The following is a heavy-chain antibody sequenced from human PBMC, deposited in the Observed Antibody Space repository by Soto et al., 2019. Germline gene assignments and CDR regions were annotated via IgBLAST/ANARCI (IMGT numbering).Heavy chain of an antibody. CDR2: IIPIFGTA. Sequence: QVQLVQSGAEVKKPGSLVKVSCKASGGTFSSYAISWVRQAPGQGLEWMGGIIPIFGTANYAQKFQGRVTITADESTSTAYMELSSLRSEDTAVYYCARDGYYYDSSGYYYYFDYWGQGTLVTVSS. V-gene: IGHV1-69*12. D-gene: IGHD3-22*01. CDR1: GGTFSSYA. J-gene: IGHJ4*02. CDR3: ARDGYYYDSSGYYYYFDY.